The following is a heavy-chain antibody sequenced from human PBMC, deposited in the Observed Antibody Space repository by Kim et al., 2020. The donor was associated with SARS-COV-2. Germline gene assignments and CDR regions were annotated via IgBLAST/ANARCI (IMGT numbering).Heavy chain of an antibody. CDR2: IIYDGSNK. CDR3: ARDSDSDYYGSVGWFDP. J-gene: IGHJ5*02. V-gene: IGHV3-30*04. D-gene: IGHD3-10*01. CDR1: GFTFSSYA. Sequence: GGSLRLSCAASGFTFSSYAIHWVRQAPGKGLEWVAVIIYDGSNKYYADSVKGRFTISRDNSKNTLYLQMNSLRTEDTAVYYCARDSDSDYYGSVGWFDPWGQGTLVTVSS.